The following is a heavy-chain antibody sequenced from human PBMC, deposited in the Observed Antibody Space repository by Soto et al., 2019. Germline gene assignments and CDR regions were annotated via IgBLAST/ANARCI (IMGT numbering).Heavy chain of an antibody. V-gene: IGHV4-4*07. D-gene: IGHD3-10*01. CDR3: LRDMTGGSGRDVMDGLGTYPYCLDY. Sequence: PSETLSLTCIVSGGAIRGYYWNWVRQPAGKGLEWIGRIYNNEITDYNPSLKSRITISVDTSNNQFSLQQMSVTAAATAVFYYLRDMTGGSGRDVMDGLGTYPYCLDYWGQGTLVTVSS. CDR2: IYNNEIT. J-gene: IGHJ4*02. CDR1: GGAIRGYY.